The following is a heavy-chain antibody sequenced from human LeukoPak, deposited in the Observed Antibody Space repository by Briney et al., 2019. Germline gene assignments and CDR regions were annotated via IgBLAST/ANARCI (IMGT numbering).Heavy chain of an antibody. D-gene: IGHD1-7*01. V-gene: IGHV3-53*01. J-gene: IGHJ4*02. CDR1: GFTVNTNY. CDR3: ARELFVNWELQGFTY. Sequence: GGSLRLSCAASGFTVNTNYMTWVRQAPGKGLEWVSVIDSGGRTYYADSVKGRFTISRDNSKNTLHLQMNSLRAEDTAIYYCARELFVNWELQGFTYWGQGTLVTVSS. CDR2: IDSGGRT.